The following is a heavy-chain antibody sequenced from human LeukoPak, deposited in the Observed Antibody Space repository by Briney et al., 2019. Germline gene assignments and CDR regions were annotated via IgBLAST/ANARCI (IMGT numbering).Heavy chain of an antibody. Sequence: SETLSLTCTVSGDSISRYYWNWIRQPAGKGLEWIGRIYTSGRTNYNPSLKSRVTMSIDTSKNQFSLKLSSVTAADTAVYYCARGPDYYDGSGYRFDYWGQGTLVTVSS. J-gene: IGHJ4*02. CDR3: ARGPDYYDGSGYRFDY. CDR1: GDSISRYY. CDR2: IYTSGRT. V-gene: IGHV4-4*07. D-gene: IGHD3-22*01.